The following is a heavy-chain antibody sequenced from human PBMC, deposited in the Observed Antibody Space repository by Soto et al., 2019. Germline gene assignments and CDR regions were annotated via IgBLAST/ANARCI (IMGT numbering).Heavy chain of an antibody. J-gene: IGHJ5*02. CDR3: SRRAPEGFDP. Sequence: SETLSLTCTVSGGSISKSSYYWVWIRQPPGKGLEWVGSMSYSGSTYYNPSLRSRVAISVDTSKNQLSLQVSSVTAADTAVYYCSRRAPEGFDPWGQGTLVTVSS. CDR1: GGSISKSSYY. V-gene: IGHV4-39*01. CDR2: MSYSGST.